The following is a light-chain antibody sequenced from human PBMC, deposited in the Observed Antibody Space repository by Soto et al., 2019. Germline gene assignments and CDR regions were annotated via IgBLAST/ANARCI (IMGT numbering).Light chain of an antibody. CDR3: QQRSNWPIT. CDR2: GAS. V-gene: IGKV3D-20*02. Sequence: MVLTQSPGTLSLSPGERATLSCRASQSVSNNYLAWYQQKPGQAPRLLIYGASNRATGIPDRFSGSGSGTDFTLTISSLEPEDFAVYYCQQRSNWPITFGQGTRLEIK. J-gene: IGKJ5*01. CDR1: QSVSNNY.